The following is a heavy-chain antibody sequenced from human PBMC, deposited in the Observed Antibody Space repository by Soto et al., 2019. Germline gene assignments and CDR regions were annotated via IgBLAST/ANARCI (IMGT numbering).Heavy chain of an antibody. CDR3: AMGIAAAGTGGGEIDY. D-gene: IGHD6-13*01. Sequence: QVQLVQSGAEVKKPGASVKVSCKASGYTFTSYGISWVRQAPGQGLEWMGWISAYNGNTNYAQKLQGRVTMTTDTXTXTAYMELRSLRSDDTAVYYCAMGIAAAGTGGGEIDYWGQGTLVTVSS. CDR2: ISAYNGNT. CDR1: GYTFTSYG. V-gene: IGHV1-18*01. J-gene: IGHJ4*02.